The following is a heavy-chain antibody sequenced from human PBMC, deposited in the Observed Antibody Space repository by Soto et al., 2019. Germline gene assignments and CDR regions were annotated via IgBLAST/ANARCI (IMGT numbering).Heavy chain of an antibody. Sequence: ASVKVSCKASGYTFTSYGISWVRQAPGQGLEWMGWISAYNGNTNYAQKLQGRVTMTTDTSTSTAYMELRSLRSDDTAVYYCARDLYYYGSGSYRVYWGQGTLVTVSS. J-gene: IGHJ4*02. D-gene: IGHD3-10*01. V-gene: IGHV1-18*01. CDR1: GYTFTSYG. CDR3: ARDLYYYGSGSYRVY. CDR2: ISAYNGNT.